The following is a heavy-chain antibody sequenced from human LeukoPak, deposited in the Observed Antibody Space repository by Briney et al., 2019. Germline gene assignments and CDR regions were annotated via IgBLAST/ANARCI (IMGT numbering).Heavy chain of an antibody. Sequence: SVKVSCKASGYTFTGYYMHWVRQAPGQGLEWMGGIIPIFGTANYAQKFQGRVTITTDESTSTAYMELSSLRSEDTAVYYCARDVVPPSLGYWGQGTLSPSPQ. J-gene: IGHJ4*02. V-gene: IGHV1-69*05. CDR1: GYTFTGYY. CDR3: ARDVVPPSLGY. D-gene: IGHD3-16*01. CDR2: IIPIFGTA.